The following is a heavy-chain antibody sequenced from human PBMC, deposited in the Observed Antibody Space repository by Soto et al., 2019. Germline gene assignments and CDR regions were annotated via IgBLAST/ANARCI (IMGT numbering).Heavy chain of an antibody. D-gene: IGHD3-9*01. CDR2: IDPNSGDT. Sequence: ASVKVSCKASGYTFTGFYIHWVRQAPGQGLEWMGWIDPNSGDTNYAQSFQVRVAMTRDTSITTAYMELSRPTSDDTAVYYCARDLRLNYDILTGYYSDYGMDVWGQGTTVTVSS. J-gene: IGHJ6*02. CDR3: ARDLRLNYDILTGYYSDYGMDV. V-gene: IGHV1-2*02. CDR1: GYTFTGFY.